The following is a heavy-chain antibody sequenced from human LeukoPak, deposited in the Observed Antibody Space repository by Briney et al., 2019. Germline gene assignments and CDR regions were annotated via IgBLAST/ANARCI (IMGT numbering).Heavy chain of an antibody. D-gene: IGHD3-10*01. V-gene: IGHV1-18*01. Sequence: ASVKVSCKASVYTFTRYGISGVRQAPGQGLEWMGWISAYNGNTNYAQKLQGRVTMTTDTSTSTAYMELRSLRSDDTAVYYCARDSEKVLLWFGELSPPDYWGQGTLVTVSS. J-gene: IGHJ4*02. CDR1: VYTFTRYG. CDR2: ISAYNGNT. CDR3: ARDSEKVLLWFGELSPPDY.